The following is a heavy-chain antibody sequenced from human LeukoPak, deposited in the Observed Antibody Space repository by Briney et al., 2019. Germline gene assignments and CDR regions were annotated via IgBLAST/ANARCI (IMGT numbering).Heavy chain of an antibody. CDR3: ARRFERGYSYGRDFYFDY. Sequence: PSGTLSLTCTVSGGSISSYYWSWIRQPPGKGLEWIGYIYYSGSTNYNPSLKSRVTISVDTSKNQFSLKLSSVTAADTAVYYCARRFERGYSYGRDFYFDYWGQGTLVTVSS. J-gene: IGHJ4*02. CDR2: IYYSGST. V-gene: IGHV4-59*08. D-gene: IGHD5-18*01. CDR1: GGSISSYY.